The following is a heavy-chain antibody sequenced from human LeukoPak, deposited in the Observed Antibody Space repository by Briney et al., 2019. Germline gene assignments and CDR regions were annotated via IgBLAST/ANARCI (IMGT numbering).Heavy chain of an antibody. D-gene: IGHD6-19*01. CDR3: ARRPFNSGLDYFNY. J-gene: IGHJ4*02. Sequence: SETLSLTCTVSGGSIISSSYYWGWIRQPPGKGLEWIGNIYYSASTYYNPSLKSRVTISVDTSKNQFSLKMFSVTAADTAVYYWARRPFNSGLDYFNYWGQGTLVTVSS. CDR2: IYYSAST. V-gene: IGHV4-39*01. CDR1: GGSIISSSYY.